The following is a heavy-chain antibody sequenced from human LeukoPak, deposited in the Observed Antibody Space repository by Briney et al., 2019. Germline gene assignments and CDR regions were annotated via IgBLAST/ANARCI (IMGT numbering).Heavy chain of an antibody. V-gene: IGHV3-11*01. CDR1: GINFSDYY. Sequence: GGSLRLSCAASGINFSDYYMSWIRQAPGKGLEWVSYISSSGSTIYYADSVKGRFTISRDNSKNTLYLQMNSLRAEDTAVYYCASRDYYDSSGYYDALDIWGQGTMVTVSS. CDR3: ASRDYYDSSGYYDALDI. J-gene: IGHJ3*02. D-gene: IGHD3-22*01. CDR2: ISSSGSTI.